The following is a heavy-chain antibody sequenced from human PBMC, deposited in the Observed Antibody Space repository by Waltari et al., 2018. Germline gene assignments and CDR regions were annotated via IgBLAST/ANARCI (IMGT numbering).Heavy chain of an antibody. D-gene: IGHD3-10*01. J-gene: IGHJ4*02. Sequence: QVQLVQSGAEMKKPGASVTLSCKASGYTVFAYPIHWVRQAPGQRLEWMGWITGNDNTKYSQRFQGRVTITRDRSASTTYIDLSTLRSEDTAVYYCASGRERSYGSANYYQLDYWGQGTLVTVSS. CDR2: ITGNDNT. V-gene: IGHV1-3*01. CDR3: ASGRERSYGSANYYQLDY. CDR1: GYTVFAYP.